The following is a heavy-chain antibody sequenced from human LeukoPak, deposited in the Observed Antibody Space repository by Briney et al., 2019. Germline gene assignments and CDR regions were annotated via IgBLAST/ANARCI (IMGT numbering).Heavy chain of an antibody. V-gene: IGHV4-38-2*02. CDR2: IYSSGNT. J-gene: IGHJ3*02. Sequence: ASETLSLTCTVSGYSISSGYYWGWIRQPPGKGLEWIGYIYSSGNTNYNPSLKSRVTMSVDMSKNQFSLKLSSVTAADTAVYFCAREFQFHYDTSAIARLAFDIWGQGAMVTVSS. CDR1: GYSISSGYY. CDR3: AREFQFHYDTSAIARLAFDI. D-gene: IGHD3-22*01.